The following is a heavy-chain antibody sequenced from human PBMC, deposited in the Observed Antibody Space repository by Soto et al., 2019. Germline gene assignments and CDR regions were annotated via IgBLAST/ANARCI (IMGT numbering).Heavy chain of an antibody. Sequence: QVHLLESGPGLLKSSETLSLTCIVSGGSMSNYYWSWIRQPPGKGLEWIGYIYYSGNTKYNPSLKSRVTISKDTSKNQFSLKLSSVTAADTAVYYCARVCYSSSWFWYFDLWGRGTLVTVSS. V-gene: IGHV4-59*01. CDR1: GGSMSNYY. CDR2: IYYSGNT. D-gene: IGHD6-13*01. J-gene: IGHJ2*01. CDR3: ARVCYSSSWFWYFDL.